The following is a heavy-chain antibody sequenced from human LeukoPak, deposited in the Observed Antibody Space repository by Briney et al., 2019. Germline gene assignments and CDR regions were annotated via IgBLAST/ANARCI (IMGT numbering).Heavy chain of an antibody. CDR1: GFTFISHN. J-gene: IGHJ4*02. Sequence: GGSLRLSCAGSGFTFISHNMIWVRQAPGKGLEWVSSISSSSSYIYYADSVKGRFAISRDNAKSSLYLQMNSLRAEDTAVYFCARVLYGSRTYPDYWGPGTLVTVSS. V-gene: IGHV3-21*01. D-gene: IGHD3-10*01. CDR2: ISSSSSYI. CDR3: ARVLYGSRTYPDY.